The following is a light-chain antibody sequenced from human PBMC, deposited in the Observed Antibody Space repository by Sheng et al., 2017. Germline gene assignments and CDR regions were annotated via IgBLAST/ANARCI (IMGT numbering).Light chain of an antibody. V-gene: IGKV1-13*02. CDR1: QGISSA. CDR2: DAS. CDR3: QQADSFPWT. J-gene: IGKJ1*01. Sequence: AIQLTQSPSSLSASVGDRVTITCRASQGISSALAWYQQKPGKAPKLLIYDASSLESGVPSRFSGSGSGTEFTLTISSLQPEDFATYYCQQADSFPWTFGQGTKVEIK.